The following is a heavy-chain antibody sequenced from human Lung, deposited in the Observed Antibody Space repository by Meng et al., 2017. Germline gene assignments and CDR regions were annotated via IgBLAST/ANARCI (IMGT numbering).Heavy chain of an antibody. CDR3: ARGQKGYFDL. V-gene: IGHV4-30-4*01. J-gene: IGHJ2*01. Sequence: QVPLQESGRGLVKPSQTLSLTCTVSGGSISRSNYYWSWIRQHPGKGLEWSGHIYNSGSTYYNPSLKSRITISVDTSKNQFSLKLSSVTAADTAVYYCARGQKGYFDLWGRGTLVTVSS. CDR2: IYNSGST. CDR1: GGSISRSNYY.